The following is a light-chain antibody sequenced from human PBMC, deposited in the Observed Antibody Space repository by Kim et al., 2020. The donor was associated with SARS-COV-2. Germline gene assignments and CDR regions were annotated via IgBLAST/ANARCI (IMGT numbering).Light chain of an antibody. CDR3: CSYAGSNTYV. V-gene: IGLV2-23*02. CDR1: NSDAACYYL. Sequence: ITISCSETNSDAACYYLVSWYQPDPVTAPKLRIYEVSKWPTGVSNRFSGSRSGSTASLTISGLQAEDEEDYYCCSYAGSNTYVFGTGTKVTVL. J-gene: IGLJ1*01. CDR2: EVS.